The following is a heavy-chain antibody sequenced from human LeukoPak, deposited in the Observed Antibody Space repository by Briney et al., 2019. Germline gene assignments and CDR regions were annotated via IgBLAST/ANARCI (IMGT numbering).Heavy chain of an antibody. CDR1: GFTFSSYS. V-gene: IGHV3-23*01. D-gene: IGHD5-12*01. Sequence: GGSLRLSCAASGFTFSSYSMSWVRQAPGKGLEWVSAISGSGGSTYYADSVKGRFTISRDNSKNTLYLQMNSLRAEDTAVYYCGKSLYSGYDYPYGLDVWGQGTTVTVSS. CDR3: GKSLYSGYDYPYGLDV. CDR2: ISGSGGST. J-gene: IGHJ6*02.